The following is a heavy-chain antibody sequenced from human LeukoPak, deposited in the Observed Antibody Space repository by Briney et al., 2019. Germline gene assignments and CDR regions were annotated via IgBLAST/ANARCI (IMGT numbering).Heavy chain of an antibody. V-gene: IGHV3-33*01. D-gene: IGHD2-2*01. J-gene: IGHJ6*03. CDR3: ARDQGYCSSTSCYADYYYYYYMDV. CDR2: IWYDGSNK. CDR1: GFTFSSYG. Sequence: PGRSLRLSCAASGFTFSSYGMHWVRQAPGKGLEWVAVIWYDGSNKYYADSVKGRFTISRDNAKNSLYLQMNSLRAEDTAVYYCARDQGYCSSTSCYADYYYYYYMDVWGKGTTVTVSS.